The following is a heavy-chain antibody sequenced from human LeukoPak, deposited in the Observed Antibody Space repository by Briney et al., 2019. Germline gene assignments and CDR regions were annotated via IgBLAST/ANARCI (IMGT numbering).Heavy chain of an antibody. V-gene: IGHV4-39*01. CDR3: ARHGHYYGSGSFA. J-gene: IGHJ5*02. CDR1: GGSISSSSYY. Sequence: SGTLSLTCTVSGGSISSSSYYWGWIRQPPGKGLEWIGSIYYSGSTYYNPSLKSRVTISVDTSKNQFSLKLSSVTAADTAVYYCARHGHYYGSGSFAWGQGTLVTVSS. D-gene: IGHD3-10*01. CDR2: IYYSGST.